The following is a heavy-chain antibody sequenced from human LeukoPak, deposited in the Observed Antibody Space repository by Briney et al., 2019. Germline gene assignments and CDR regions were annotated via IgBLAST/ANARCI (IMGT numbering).Heavy chain of an antibody. CDR3: ARNYDVLTGYPYYFDH. Sequence: GGSLRLSCAASGFTFSSCWMNWVRQAPGKGLEWVANIKQDGTEKYFVDSVKGRFTISRDNAKNSLYLQMSSLTPEDTAVYYCARNYDVLTGYPYYFDHWGQGILVTVSS. D-gene: IGHD3-9*01. CDR2: IKQDGTEK. J-gene: IGHJ4*02. CDR1: GFTFSSCW. V-gene: IGHV3-7*01.